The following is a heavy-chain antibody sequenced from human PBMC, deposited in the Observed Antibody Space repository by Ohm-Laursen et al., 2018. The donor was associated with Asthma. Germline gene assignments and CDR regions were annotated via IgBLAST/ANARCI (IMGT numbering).Heavy chain of an antibody. CDR3: TTDRTGYSSGWLYYYYGMDV. J-gene: IGHJ6*02. Sequence: SLRLSCAASGFTFSNAWMSWVRQAPGKGLEWAGRIKSKTDGGTTDYAAPVKGRFTISRDDSKNTLYLQMNSLKTEDTAVYYCTTDRTGYSSGWLYYYYGMDVWGQGTTVTVSS. CDR2: IKSKTDGGTT. V-gene: IGHV3-15*01. CDR1: GFTFSNAW. D-gene: IGHD6-19*01.